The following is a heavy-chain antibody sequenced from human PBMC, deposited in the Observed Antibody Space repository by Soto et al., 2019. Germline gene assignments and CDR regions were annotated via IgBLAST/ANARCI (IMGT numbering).Heavy chain of an antibody. CDR1: GGSFSGYY. D-gene: IGHD1-1*01. V-gene: IGHV4-34*01. CDR2: INHSGST. Sequence: PSETLSLTCAVYGGSFSGYYWSWIRQPPGKGLEWIGEINHSGSTNYNPSLKSRVTISVDTSKNQFSLKLSSVTAADTAVYYCASLFGTTGTTSWFDPWGQGTLVTVSS. J-gene: IGHJ5*02. CDR3: ASLFGTTGTTSWFDP.